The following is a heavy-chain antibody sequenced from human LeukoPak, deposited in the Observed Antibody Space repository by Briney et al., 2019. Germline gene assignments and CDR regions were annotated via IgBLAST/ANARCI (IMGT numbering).Heavy chain of an antibody. CDR3: ARDPPLGSCSTISCPHLDY. D-gene: IGHD2-2*01. J-gene: IGHJ4*02. V-gene: IGHV3-30*02. Sequence: PGGSLRLSCAASGFTFSSYGMHWVRQAPGKGLEWVAFIRYDGSNKYYADSVKGRFTISRDNPKNTLYLQMNSLRAEDTAVYYCARDPPLGSCSTISCPHLDYWGQGTLVTVSS. CDR1: GFTFSSYG. CDR2: IRYDGSNK.